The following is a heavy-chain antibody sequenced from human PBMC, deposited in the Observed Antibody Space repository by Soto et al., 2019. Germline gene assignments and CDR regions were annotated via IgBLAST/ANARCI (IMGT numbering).Heavy chain of an antibody. D-gene: IGHD3-16*01. CDR3: AMVDVYVTPSPQDV. J-gene: IGHJ6*02. Sequence: QVQLVQSGAEVKNPGASVKVSCKASGYTFTRYGIGWARQAPRQGLEWMGWINTYNGNTNYAQNVQGRVTLTTDTSTSTAYMELRSLRSNDTAIYYCAMVDVYVTPSPQDVWSQGTTVIVSS. V-gene: IGHV1-18*01. CDR1: GYTFTRYG. CDR2: INTYNGNT.